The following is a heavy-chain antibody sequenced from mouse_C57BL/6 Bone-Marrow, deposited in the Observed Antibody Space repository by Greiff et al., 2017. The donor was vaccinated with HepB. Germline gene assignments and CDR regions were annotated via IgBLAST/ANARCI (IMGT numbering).Heavy chain of an antibody. Sequence: EVKLQESGGGLVQPGGSMKLSCVASGFTFSNYWMNWVRQSPEKGLEWVAQIRLKSDNYATHYAESVKGRFTISRDDSKSSVYLQMNNLRAEDTGIYYCTGGVLYYFDYWGQGTTLTVSS. CDR1: GFTFSNYW. CDR3: TGGVLYYFDY. CDR2: IRLKSDNYAT. V-gene: IGHV6-3*01. J-gene: IGHJ2*01.